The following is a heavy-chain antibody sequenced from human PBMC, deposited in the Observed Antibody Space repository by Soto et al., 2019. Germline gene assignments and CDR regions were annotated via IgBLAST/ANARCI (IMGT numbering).Heavy chain of an antibody. Sequence: TLSLTCGVSGGTVASSHWWSWVRQSPGRGLEWIGNVYHTGDTNFNPSLQSRVTFSVDKSNNQFSLRLTSVTAADTAVYFCAREIVTAGGNNYFDPWGPGTLVTVSS. D-gene: IGHD2-21*02. CDR1: GGTVASSHW. J-gene: IGHJ5*02. CDR3: AREIVTAGGNNYFDP. V-gene: IGHV4-4*01. CDR2: VYHTGDT.